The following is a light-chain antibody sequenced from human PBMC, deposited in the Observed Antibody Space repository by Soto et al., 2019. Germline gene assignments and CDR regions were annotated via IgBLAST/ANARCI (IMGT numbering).Light chain of an antibody. J-gene: IGKJ1*01. CDR1: QGISSY. Sequence: IQLTQSRSSLSASVGDRVTITCLASQGISSYLAWYQQKPGKAPKLLIYAASTLQSGVPSRFRGSGSGTDLTLTISSLQPEDFATHYCQQYGSSSWTFGQRTKV. V-gene: IGKV1-9*01. CDR3: QQYGSSSWT. CDR2: AAS.